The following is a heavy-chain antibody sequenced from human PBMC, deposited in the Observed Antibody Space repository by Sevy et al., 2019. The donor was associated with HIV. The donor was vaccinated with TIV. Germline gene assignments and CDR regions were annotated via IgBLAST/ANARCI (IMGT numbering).Heavy chain of an antibody. J-gene: IGHJ5*02. D-gene: IGHD4-17*01. Sequence: GESLKISCAASGFTFSSYAMHWVRQAPGKGLEWVAVISYDGTNKYYADSVKGRLTISRDTSKIILYVQMNSLRGEDTAVYYCARDQHDYAGNVRTGWFDPWGQGTLVTVSS. CDR1: GFTFSSYA. V-gene: IGHV3-30-3*01. CDR3: ARDQHDYAGNVRTGWFDP. CDR2: ISYDGTNK.